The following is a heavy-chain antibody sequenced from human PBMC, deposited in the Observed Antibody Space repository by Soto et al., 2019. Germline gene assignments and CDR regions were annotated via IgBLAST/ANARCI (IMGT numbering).Heavy chain of an antibody. V-gene: IGHV4-4*02. CDR1: GDSIKRSHW. D-gene: IGHD3-3*02. J-gene: IGHJ4*02. CDR3: AASHFWSGPWTDRRLDY. CDR2: TSHSGST. Sequence: LSLTCAASGDSIKRSHWCNWVRQPPGKGLDWIGQTSHSGSTNYNPSLTSRVTIPVDKSNNHFSLKLTSVTAADTAVYYCAASHFWSGPWTDRRLDYWGQGTMVTVSS.